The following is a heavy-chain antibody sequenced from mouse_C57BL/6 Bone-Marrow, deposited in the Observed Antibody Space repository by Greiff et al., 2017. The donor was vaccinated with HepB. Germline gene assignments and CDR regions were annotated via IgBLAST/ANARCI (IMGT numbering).Heavy chain of an antibody. Sequence: VQLVESGPELVKPGASVTLSCKASGYTFTSYDINWVKQRPGQGLEWIGLIYPRDGSTKYNEKFKGKATLTVDTSSSTAYMELHSLTSEDSAVYFCARDDYDWAWFAYWGQGTLVTVSA. D-gene: IGHD2-4*01. V-gene: IGHV1-85*01. CDR1: GYTFTSYD. CDR2: IYPRDGST. J-gene: IGHJ3*01. CDR3: ARDDYDWAWFAY.